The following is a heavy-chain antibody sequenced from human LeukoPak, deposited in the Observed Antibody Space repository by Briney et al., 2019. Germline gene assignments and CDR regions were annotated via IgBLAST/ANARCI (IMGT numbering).Heavy chain of an antibody. CDR1: GFSFRSYW. D-gene: IGHD2-21*01. V-gene: IGHV3-74*01. CDR3: VRDVWGDRDGFFEY. CDR2: INNDGRSA. Sequence: PGGSLRLSCAASGFSFRSYWMHWVRQAPGKGLVWVSRINNDGRSASYAESVTGRFTVSRDNAKNTLYLQMNGLRAEDTAVYYCVRDVWGDRDGFFEYWGQGTLVTVSS. J-gene: IGHJ4*02.